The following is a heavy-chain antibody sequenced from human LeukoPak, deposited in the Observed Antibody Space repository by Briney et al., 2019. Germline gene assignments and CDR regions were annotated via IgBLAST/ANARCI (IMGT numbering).Heavy chain of an antibody. CDR1: GFSLSTSGVG. Sequence: SGPTLVKPTQTLTLTCTFSGFSLSTSGVGVGWIRQPPGKALEWLSLIYWNDDKRYSPSLKSRLTITMDTSKNQVVLTMTNMDPVDTATYYCAHCLTEQQPYSGAYYYYYGMDVWGQGTTVTVSS. CDR3: AHCLTEQQPYSGAYYYYYGMDV. D-gene: IGHD6-13*01. V-gene: IGHV2-5*01. J-gene: IGHJ6*02. CDR2: IYWNDDK.